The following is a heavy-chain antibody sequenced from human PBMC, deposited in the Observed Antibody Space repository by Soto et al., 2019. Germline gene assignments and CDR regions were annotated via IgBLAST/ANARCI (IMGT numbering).Heavy chain of an antibody. CDR3: TTLTMAPAVDAFDI. CDR1: GFTFSAYG. CDR2: IKSKTDGGTT. D-gene: IGHD3-10*01. Sequence: GGSLRLSCAASGFTFSAYGMNWVRQSPGAGLEWVGRIKSKTDGGTTDYAAPVKGRFTISRDDSKNTLYLQMNSLKTEDTAVYYCTTLTMAPAVDAFDIWGQGTMVTVSS. J-gene: IGHJ3*02. V-gene: IGHV3-15*07.